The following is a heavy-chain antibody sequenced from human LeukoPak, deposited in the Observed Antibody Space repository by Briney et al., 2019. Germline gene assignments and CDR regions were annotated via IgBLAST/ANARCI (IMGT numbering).Heavy chain of an antibody. V-gene: IGHV3-9*01. J-gene: IGHJ6*02. D-gene: IGHD3-10*01. CDR1: GLTFSSYA. CDR3: AKDRGRSEYYYYGMDV. CDR2: ISWNSGSI. Sequence: GGSLRLSCAASGLTFSSYAMSWVRQAPGKGLEWVSGISWNSGSIGYADSVKGRFTISRDNAKNSLYLQMNSLRAEDTALYYCAKDRGRSEYYYYGMDVWGQGTTVTVSS.